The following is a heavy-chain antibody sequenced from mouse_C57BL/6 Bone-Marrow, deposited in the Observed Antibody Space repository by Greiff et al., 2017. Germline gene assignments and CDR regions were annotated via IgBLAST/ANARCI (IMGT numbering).Heavy chain of an antibody. CDR1: GFTFSSYA. CDR3: ERDSDYDAY. J-gene: IGHJ3*01. V-gene: IGHV5-4*01. Sequence: EVKVVESGGGLVKPGGSLKLSCAASGFTFSSYAMSWVRQTPEKRLEWVATISDGGSYTYYPDNVKGRFTISRDNDKNNLYLQMSHLKSEDTAMYYCERDSDYDAYWGQGTLVTVSA. D-gene: IGHD2-4*01. CDR2: ISDGGSYT.